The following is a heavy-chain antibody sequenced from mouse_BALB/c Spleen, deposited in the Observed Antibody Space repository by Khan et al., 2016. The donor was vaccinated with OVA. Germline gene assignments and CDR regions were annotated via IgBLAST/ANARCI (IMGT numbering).Heavy chain of an antibody. CDR1: GFTFSSYV. CDR3: AREAYRYDEYYFDY. D-gene: IGHD2-14*01. Sequence: DVMLVESGGDLVKPEGSLKLSCAASGFTFSSYVMSWVRQTPEKRLEWVASISSGGSTYYPDSVKGRFTISRDNARNILYLQMSSLRSEDTAMYYCAREAYRYDEYYFDYWGQGTTLTVSS. J-gene: IGHJ2*01. CDR2: ISSGGST. V-gene: IGHV5-6-5*01.